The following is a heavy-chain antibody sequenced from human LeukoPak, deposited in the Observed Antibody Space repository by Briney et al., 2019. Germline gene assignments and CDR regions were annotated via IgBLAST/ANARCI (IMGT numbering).Heavy chain of an antibody. J-gene: IGHJ4*02. V-gene: IGHV4-59*01. CDR2: IYYSGST. CDR3: ARAPRDTIFGVVTHYFDY. Sequence: SETLSLTCTVSGGSISSYYWSWIRQPPGKGLEWIGYIYYSGSTNYNPSLKSRVTISVDTPKNQFSLKLSSVTAADTAVYYCARAPRDTIFGVVTHYFDYWGQGTLVTVSS. CDR1: GGSISSYY. D-gene: IGHD3-3*01.